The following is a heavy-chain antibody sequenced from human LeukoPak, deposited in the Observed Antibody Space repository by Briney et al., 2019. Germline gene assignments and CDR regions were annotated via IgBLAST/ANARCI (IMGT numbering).Heavy chain of an antibody. J-gene: IGHJ1*01. Sequence: PGGSLRLSCAASGFTFSSYSMNWVRQAPGKGLEWVAVISNDGTNKNYADSVKGRFTISRDNSKNTLYLQMNSLRAEDTAVYYCTRAASDCSSTSCFTRYFQHWGQGTLVTVSS. CDR3: TRAASDCSSTSCFTRYFQH. D-gene: IGHD2-2*01. V-gene: IGHV3-30*03. CDR2: ISNDGTNK. CDR1: GFTFSSYS.